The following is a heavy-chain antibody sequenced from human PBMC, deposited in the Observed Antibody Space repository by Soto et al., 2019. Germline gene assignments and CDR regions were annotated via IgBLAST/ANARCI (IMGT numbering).Heavy chain of an antibody. CDR2: IIPISGTA. D-gene: IGHD3-3*01. V-gene: IGHV1-69*13. CDR3: ARDVGPDFWSGYYSTPSHNWFDP. CDR1: GGTFSSYA. Sequence: ASVKVSCKASGGTFSSYAISWVRQAPGQGLEWMGGIIPISGTANYAQKFQGRVTITADESTSTAYMELSSLRSEDTAVYYCARDVGPDFWSGYYSTPSHNWFDPWGQGTLVTVSS. J-gene: IGHJ5*02.